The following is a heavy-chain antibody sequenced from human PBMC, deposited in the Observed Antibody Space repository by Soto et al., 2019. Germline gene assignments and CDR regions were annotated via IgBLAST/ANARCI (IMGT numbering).Heavy chain of an antibody. V-gene: IGHV5-51*01. Sequence: GESLKISCKGSGYSFTSYWIGWVRQMPGKGLECMGIIYPGDSDTRYSPSFQGQVTISADKSISTAYLQWSSLKASDTAMYYCAGVYCSSTSCYAYYYYGMEVWGQGTTVTVSS. CDR2: IYPGDSDT. D-gene: IGHD2-2*01. CDR3: AGVYCSSTSCYAYYYYGMEV. J-gene: IGHJ6*02. CDR1: GYSFTSYW.